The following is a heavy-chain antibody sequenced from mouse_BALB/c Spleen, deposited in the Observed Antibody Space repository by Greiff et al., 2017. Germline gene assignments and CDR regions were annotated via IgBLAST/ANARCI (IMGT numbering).Heavy chain of an antibody. J-gene: IGHJ3*01. D-gene: IGHD2-10*01. V-gene: IGHV5-6-2*01. Sequence: EVQRVESGGGLVKPGGSLKLSCAASGFTFSSYAMSWVRQSPEKRLELVAAINSDGGSTYYPDTMERRFIISRDNTKKTLYLQMSSLRSEDTALYYGARPPSYNGNSAWFADWGQGTLVTVSA. CDR1: GFTFSSYA. CDR2: INSDGGST. CDR3: ARPPSYNGNSAWFAD.